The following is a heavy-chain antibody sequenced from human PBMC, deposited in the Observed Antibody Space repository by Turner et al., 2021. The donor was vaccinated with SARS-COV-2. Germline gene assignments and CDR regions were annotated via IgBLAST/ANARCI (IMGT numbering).Heavy chain of an antibody. V-gene: IGHV2-5*02. D-gene: IGHD6-19*01. Sequence: QFTLKESGPPLVKPTQTLTLTCTFSGFSLSISGLGVGWIRQLPGKSLEWLALIYWDDDKSYSPSLRSRLTITKDTSKNQVVLTVTNMDPADTATYYCARTLDSGWDQGQVYFDYWGQGTLVTVSS. CDR3: ARTLDSGWDQGQVYFDY. CDR1: GFSLSISGLG. J-gene: IGHJ4*02. CDR2: IYWDDDK.